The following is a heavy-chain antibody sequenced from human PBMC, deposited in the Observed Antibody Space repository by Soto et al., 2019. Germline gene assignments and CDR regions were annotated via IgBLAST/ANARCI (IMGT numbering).Heavy chain of an antibody. J-gene: IGHJ6*02. D-gene: IGHD1-26*01. V-gene: IGHV4-59*01. CDR1: GGSFSSDY. CDR3: ARTSGVYRMDV. CDR2: IYYSGST. Sequence: SETLSLTCTVSGGSFSSDYWSWIRQPPGKGLEWIGFIYYSGSTNYNPSLKSRVTISIDTSKNQCALKLSSVTAADTAVYYCARTSGVYRMDVWGQRTTVTVSS.